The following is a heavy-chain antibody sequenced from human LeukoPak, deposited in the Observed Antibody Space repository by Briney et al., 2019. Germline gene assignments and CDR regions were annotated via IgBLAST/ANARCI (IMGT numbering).Heavy chain of an antibody. Sequence: GGSLRLSCAASGFTLAEYTMHWVRQAPGKGLEWVSLISWNGARIHYGDSVKGRFTISRGNSKNSLYLQMNSLRTEDTALYYCVKDLVAASENVRGWYPMDYWGQGTLVTVSS. J-gene: IGHJ4*02. CDR1: GFTLAEYT. CDR2: ISWNGARI. D-gene: IGHD6-19*01. V-gene: IGHV3-43*01. CDR3: VKDLVAASENVRGWYPMDY.